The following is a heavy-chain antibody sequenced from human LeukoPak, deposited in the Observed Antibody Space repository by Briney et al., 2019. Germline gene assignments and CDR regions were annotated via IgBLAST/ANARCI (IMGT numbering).Heavy chain of an antibody. CDR2: VIPIFGTA. CDR3: ERGIPSSGRYQTTGPPHFVH. CDR1: GGTFISYA. V-gene: IGHV1-69*01. J-gene: IGHJ4*02. D-gene: IGHD4-17*01. Sequence: SVKVSCKASGGTFISYAISWVREAPGQGLEWMGGVIPIFGTANYAQKFQGRVTITADESTSTAYMELSSLRSEDTAVYYCERGIPSSGRYQTTGPPHFVHWGQGSLVTVSS.